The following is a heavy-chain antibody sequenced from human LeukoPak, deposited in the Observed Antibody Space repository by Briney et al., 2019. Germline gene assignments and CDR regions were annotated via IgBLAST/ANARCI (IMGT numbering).Heavy chain of an antibody. CDR1: GYTFTSYY. Sequence: ASVKVSCKASGYTFTSYYMHWVRQAPGQGLEWMGIINPSGGSTSYAQKFQGRVTMTRDTSTSTVYMELSSLRSEDTAVYYCVGSSKFIAVAGTDFQHWGQGTLVTVSS. J-gene: IGHJ1*01. CDR3: VGSSKFIAVAGTDFQH. V-gene: IGHV1-46*01. D-gene: IGHD6-19*01. CDR2: INPSGGST.